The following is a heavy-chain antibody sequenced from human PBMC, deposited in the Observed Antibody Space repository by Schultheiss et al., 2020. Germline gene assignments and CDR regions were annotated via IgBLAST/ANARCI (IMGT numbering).Heavy chain of an antibody. Sequence: LTCAASGFTFSSYAMSWVRQAPGKGLEWVSAISGSGGSTYYADSVKGRFTISRDNSKNTLYLQMNSLRAEDTAVYYCARAQAEMGYGYYFDYWGQGTLVTVSS. V-gene: IGHV3-23*01. CDR2: ISGSGGST. J-gene: IGHJ4*02. CDR3: ARAQAEMGYGYYFDY. D-gene: IGHD5-12*01. CDR1: GFTFSSYA.